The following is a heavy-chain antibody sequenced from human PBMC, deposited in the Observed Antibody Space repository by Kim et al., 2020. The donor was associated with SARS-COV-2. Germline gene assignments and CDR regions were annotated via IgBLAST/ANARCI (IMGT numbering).Heavy chain of an antibody. CDR3: TLEGDHYGMAV. D-gene: IGHD1-1*01. J-gene: IGHJ6*02. V-gene: IGHV3-73*01. Sequence: GGSLRLSCAASGFTFSGSAMHWVRQAPGKGLEWVGRIRSKVNNYAKTYAVSMKGRFTISRDDSKKTPYLQMNSLRTEDPAMYYCTLEGDHYGMAVWGQGTTVTLSS. CDR1: GFTFSGSA. CDR2: IRSKVNNYAK.